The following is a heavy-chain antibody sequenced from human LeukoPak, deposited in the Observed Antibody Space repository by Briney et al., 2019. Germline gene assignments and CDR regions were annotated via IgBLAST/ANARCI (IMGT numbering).Heavy chain of an antibody. J-gene: IGHJ6*03. Sequence: GASVKVSCKASGYTFTGYYMHWVRQAPGQGLEWMGWINPNSGGTNYAQKFQGRVTMTRDTSISTAYMELSRLRSDDTAVYYCARGEWLRLREDYYYMDVWGKGTTATISS. V-gene: IGHV1-2*02. CDR3: ARGEWLRLREDYYYMDV. CDR2: INPNSGGT. D-gene: IGHD5-12*01. CDR1: GYTFTGYY.